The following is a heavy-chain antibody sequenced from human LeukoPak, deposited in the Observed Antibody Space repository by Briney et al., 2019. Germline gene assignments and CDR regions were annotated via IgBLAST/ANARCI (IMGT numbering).Heavy chain of an antibody. Sequence: GGSLRLSCAASGFTFSSNYMSWVRQAPGKGLEWVSVIYSGGSTYYSDSVKGRFTISRDNSKNTLYLQMNSLRAEDTAVYYCARGQHYYDSSGYYSYFDYWGQGTLVTVSS. D-gene: IGHD3-22*01. J-gene: IGHJ4*02. CDR1: GFTFSSNY. V-gene: IGHV3-53*01. CDR3: ARGQHYYDSSGYYSYFDY. CDR2: IYSGGST.